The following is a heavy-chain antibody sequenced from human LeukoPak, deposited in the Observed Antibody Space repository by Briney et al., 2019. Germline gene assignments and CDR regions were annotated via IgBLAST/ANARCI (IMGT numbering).Heavy chain of an antibody. CDR3: ARGGYVLRFLEWLLFSDQ. CDR1: GGSISRSSYY. CDR2: VYYSGST. Sequence: PSETLSLTCSVSGGSISRSSYYWGWIRQPPGKGLEWIGSVYYSGSTYYNPSLKSRVTISADTPKNQFSPKLSSVTAADTAVYYCARGGYVLRFLEWLLFSDQWGQGTLVTVSS. D-gene: IGHD3-3*01. V-gene: IGHV4-39*01. J-gene: IGHJ4*02.